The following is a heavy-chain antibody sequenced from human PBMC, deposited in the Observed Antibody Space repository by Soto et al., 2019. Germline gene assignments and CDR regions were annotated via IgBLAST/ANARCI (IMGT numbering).Heavy chain of an antibody. CDR2: MNPNSGNT. CDR1: GYTFISYD. J-gene: IGHJ4*02. Sequence: QVQLVQSGAEVKKPGASVKVSCKASGYTFISYDINWVRQATGQGLEWMGWMNPNSGNTGYAQKFQGRVTMTRNTXXXXXXXXXXXXXXEDTAVYYCARAWGTPRDYWGQGTLVTVSS. V-gene: IGHV1-8*01. CDR3: ARAWGTPRDY. D-gene: IGHD3-10*01.